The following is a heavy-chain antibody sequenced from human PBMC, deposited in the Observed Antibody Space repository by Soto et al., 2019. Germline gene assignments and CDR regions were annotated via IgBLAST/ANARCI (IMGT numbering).Heavy chain of an antibody. CDR1: GFNFDDYA. Sequence: EVQLVESGGGLVQPGRSLRLSCAASGFNFDDYAMHWVRHAPGKGLEWVSGISWNSGSIGYADSVKGRFTISRDNAKNSLYLQMNSLSAEDTALYYCAKDGILTGYPYYYYMDVWGKGTTVTVSS. V-gene: IGHV3-9*01. J-gene: IGHJ6*03. D-gene: IGHD3-9*01. CDR3: AKDGILTGYPYYYYMDV. CDR2: ISWNSGSI.